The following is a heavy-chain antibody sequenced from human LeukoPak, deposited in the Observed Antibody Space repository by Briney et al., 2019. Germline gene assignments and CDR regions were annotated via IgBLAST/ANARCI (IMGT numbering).Heavy chain of an antibody. CDR2: INPNSGGT. Sequence: APVKVSCKASGYTFTGYYMHWVRQAPGQGLEWMGRINPNSGGTNYAQKFQGRVTMTRDTSISTAYMELSRLRSDDTAVYYCATGTQGYYYYGMDVWGQGTTVTVSS. J-gene: IGHJ6*02. CDR1: GYTFTGYY. CDR3: ATGTQGYYYYGMDV. V-gene: IGHV1-2*06. D-gene: IGHD1-14*01.